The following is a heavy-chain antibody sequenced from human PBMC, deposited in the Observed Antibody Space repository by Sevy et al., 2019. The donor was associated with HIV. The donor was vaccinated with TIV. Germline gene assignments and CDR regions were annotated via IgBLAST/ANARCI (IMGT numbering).Heavy chain of an antibody. CDR1: GDSISSYY. CDR3: ARNGIILGRGAFYCMDV. J-gene: IGHJ6*02. V-gene: IGHV4-4*07. Sequence: SETLSLTCTVSGDSISSYYWSWVRQPAGRGLEWIGRIYNSATTSYNPSLKSRVTMSVDTSKNQVSLKLTSVTAADTAVYYCARNGIILGRGAFYCMDVWGQGTTVTVSS. CDR2: IYNSATT. D-gene: IGHD3-10*01.